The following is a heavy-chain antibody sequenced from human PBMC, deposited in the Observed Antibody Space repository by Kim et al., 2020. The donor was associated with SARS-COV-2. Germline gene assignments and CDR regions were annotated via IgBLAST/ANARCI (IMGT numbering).Heavy chain of an antibody. D-gene: IGHD6-13*01. CDR1: GFTFSDYY. Sequence: GGSLRLSCAASGFTFSDYYMSWIRQAPGKGLEWVSYISSSSSYTNYADSVKGRFTISRDNAKNSLYLQMNSLRAEDTAVYYCARGVRGIGAAGHKARPDYWGQGSLGSVSS. CDR3: ARGVRGIGAAGHKARPDY. J-gene: IGHJ4*02. V-gene: IGHV3-11*06. CDR2: ISSSSSYT.